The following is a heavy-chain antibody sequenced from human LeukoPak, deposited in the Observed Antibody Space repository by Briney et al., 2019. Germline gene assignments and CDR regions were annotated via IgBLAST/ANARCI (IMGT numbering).Heavy chain of an antibody. J-gene: IGHJ6*03. CDR3: ARLVSMDV. Sequence: PSETLSLTCTVSGGSISSSSYYWGWIRQPPGKGLEWIGEINHSGSTNYNPSLKSRVTISVDTSKNQFSLKLSSVTAADTAVYYCARLVSMDVWGKGTTVTVSS. CDR1: GGSISSSSYY. V-gene: IGHV4-39*07. D-gene: IGHD4-23*01. CDR2: INHSGST.